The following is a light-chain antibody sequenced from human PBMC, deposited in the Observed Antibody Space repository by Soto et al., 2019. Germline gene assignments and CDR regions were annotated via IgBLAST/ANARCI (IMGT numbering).Light chain of an antibody. J-gene: IGKJ1*01. CDR3: QQYGSSRWT. CDR1: QSISSW. Sequence: DIQMTQSPSTLSASVGDRVTITCRASQSISSWLAWYQQKPGKAPKVLIYKASSLESGVPSRFSGSGSGTDFTLTISRLEPEDFAVYYCQQYGSSRWTLGQGTKVDIK. V-gene: IGKV1-5*03. CDR2: KAS.